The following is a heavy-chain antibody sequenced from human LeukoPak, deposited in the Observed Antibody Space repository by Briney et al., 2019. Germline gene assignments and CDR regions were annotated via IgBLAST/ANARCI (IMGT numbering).Heavy chain of an antibody. CDR1: GGSISSSSYY. Sequence: SETLSLTCTVSGGSISSSSYYWGWIRQPLGKGLEWIGSIYYSGSTYYNPSLKSRVTISVDTSKNQFSLKLSSVTAADTAVYYCARRMAAAGTFDYWGQGTLVTVSS. J-gene: IGHJ4*02. D-gene: IGHD6-13*01. CDR3: ARRMAAAGTFDY. CDR2: IYYSGST. V-gene: IGHV4-39*01.